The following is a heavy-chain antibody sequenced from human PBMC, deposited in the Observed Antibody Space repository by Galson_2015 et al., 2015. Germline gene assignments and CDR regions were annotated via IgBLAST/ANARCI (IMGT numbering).Heavy chain of an antibody. J-gene: IGHJ4*02. CDR3: AHRNDYDVLASAMDY. Sequence: PALVKPTQTLTLTCTFSGFSISTRGVGVGWIRQPPGKALEWLAPIYGNDDKRYSPSLKSRLTITKDTSKNQAVLTMTNMDPVDTATYYCAHRNDYDVLASAMDYWGQGTLVTVSS. D-gene: IGHD3/OR15-3a*01. CDR2: IYGNDDK. CDR1: GFSISTRGVG. V-gene: IGHV2-5*01.